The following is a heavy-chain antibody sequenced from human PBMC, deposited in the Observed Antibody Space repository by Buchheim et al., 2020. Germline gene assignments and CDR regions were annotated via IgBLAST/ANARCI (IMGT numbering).Heavy chain of an antibody. D-gene: IGHD6-19*01. V-gene: IGHV3-23*01. CDR2: FGGSGDST. CDR1: GFTFSSYA. CDR3: VKGPVVGWYYFDY. J-gene: IGHJ4*02. Sequence: EVQLLESGGGLVQPGGSLRLSCAASGFTFSSYAMSWVRQAPGKGLEWVSTFGGSGDSTYYADSVKGRFTISRDNSKNTLSLQMNSLRAEDTAVYYCVKGPVVGWYYFDYWGQGTL.